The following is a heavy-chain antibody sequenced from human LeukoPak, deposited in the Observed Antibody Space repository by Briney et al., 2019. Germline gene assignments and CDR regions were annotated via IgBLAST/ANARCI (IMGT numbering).Heavy chain of an antibody. CDR2: NSSSSSYT. V-gene: IGHV3-11*05. CDR1: GFTFSDYY. Sequence: TGGSLRLSCAASGFTFSDYYMSWIRQAPGKGLEWVSYNSSSSSYTNYADSVKGRFTISRDNAKSSLYLQMNSLRAEDTAVYYCARGRYDSSGYNAFDIWGQGTMVTVSS. CDR3: ARGRYDSSGYNAFDI. J-gene: IGHJ3*02. D-gene: IGHD3-22*01.